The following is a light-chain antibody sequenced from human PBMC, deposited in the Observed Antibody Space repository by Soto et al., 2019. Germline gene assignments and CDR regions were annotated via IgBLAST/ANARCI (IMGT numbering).Light chain of an antibody. J-gene: IGLJ2*01. CDR1: NVGSKS. Sequence: SSELSQPPSVSVAPGKTASITCGGNNVGSKSVHWYQQKPGQAPVLVIYDDNDRPSGIPERFSGSNSGNTATLTISRVEAGDEADYYCQVWDSSDDHKVFGGGTKLTVL. CDR2: DDN. V-gene: IGLV3-21*04. CDR3: QVWDSSDDHKV.